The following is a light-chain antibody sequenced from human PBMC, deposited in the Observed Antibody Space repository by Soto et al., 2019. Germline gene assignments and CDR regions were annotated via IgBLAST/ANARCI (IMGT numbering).Light chain of an antibody. Sequence: EIVLTQSPGTLSSSPGERATLSCRASQSISSNYVAWYQQEPGQAPRLLIYGAFARAAGIPGRFSGSASGTDFTLTISRLEPEDFAVYFCQHYDASPWTFGQGTKVELK. CDR1: QSISSNY. J-gene: IGKJ1*01. V-gene: IGKV3-20*01. CDR2: GAF. CDR3: QHYDASPWT.